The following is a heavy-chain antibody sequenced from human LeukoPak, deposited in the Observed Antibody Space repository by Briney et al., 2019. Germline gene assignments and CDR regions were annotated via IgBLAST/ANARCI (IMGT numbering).Heavy chain of an antibody. CDR2: IRYDGSNK. Sequence: PGGSLRLSCAASGFTFSSYGMHWVRQAPGKGLEWVAFIRYDGSNKYYAGSVKGRFTISRDNSKNTLYLQMNSLRAEDTAVYYCAKDGGLAAGHDGVGWDYYYYYMDVWGKGTTVTVSS. CDR1: GFTFSSYG. J-gene: IGHJ6*03. V-gene: IGHV3-30*02. CDR3: AKDGGLAAGHDGVGWDYYYYYMDV. D-gene: IGHD6-13*01.